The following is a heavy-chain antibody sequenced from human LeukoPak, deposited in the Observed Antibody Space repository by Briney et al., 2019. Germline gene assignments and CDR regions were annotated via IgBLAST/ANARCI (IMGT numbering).Heavy chain of an antibody. CDR1: GGSISSGGSY. Sequence: SETLSLTCTVSGGSISSGGSYWSWIRQHPGKGLEWIGYVYCSGSTYYNPSLKSRVAISVDTSKNHFSLKLSSVTAADTAVYYCARHRYYYDSSGYYYQPWGQGTLVTVSS. CDR2: VYCSGST. V-gene: IGHV4-31*03. D-gene: IGHD3-22*01. CDR3: ARHRYYYDSSGYYYQP. J-gene: IGHJ5*02.